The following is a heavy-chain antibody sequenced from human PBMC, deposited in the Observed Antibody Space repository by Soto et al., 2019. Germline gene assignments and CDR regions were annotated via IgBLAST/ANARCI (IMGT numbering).Heavy chain of an antibody. V-gene: IGHV4-34*09. CDR1: GGSFSGYY. Sequence: SETLSLTCAVYGGSFSGYYWSWIRQPPGKGLEWIGEINHSGSTFYNPSLKSRITLSVDTSKNQFSLKLSSVTVADTAVYFCARKQAGYFYGIDYWGQGTLVTVSS. J-gene: IGHJ4*02. D-gene: IGHD3-10*01. CDR3: ARKQAGYFYGIDY. CDR2: INHSGST.